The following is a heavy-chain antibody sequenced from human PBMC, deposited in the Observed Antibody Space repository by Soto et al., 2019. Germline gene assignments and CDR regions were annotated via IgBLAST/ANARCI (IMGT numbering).Heavy chain of an antibody. J-gene: IGHJ6*02. CDR1: GGTFSSYA. D-gene: IGHD3-3*01. V-gene: IGHV1-69*13. CDR3: ARYDFWSGYSPPDYYYGMDV. Sequence: SVKVSCKASGGTFSSYAISWVRQAPGQGLEWMGGIIPIFGTANYAQKFQGRVTITADESTSTAYMELSSLRSEDTAVYYRARYDFWSGYSPPDYYYGMDVWGQGTTVTV. CDR2: IIPIFGTA.